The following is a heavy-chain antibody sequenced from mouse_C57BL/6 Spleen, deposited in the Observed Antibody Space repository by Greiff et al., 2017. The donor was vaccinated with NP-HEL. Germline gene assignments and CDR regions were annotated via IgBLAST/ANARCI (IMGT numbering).Heavy chain of an antibody. D-gene: IGHD1-1*01. CDR2: ISSGGDNI. J-gene: IGHJ2*01. CDR1: GFTFSSYA. Sequence: EVKLMESGEGLVKPGGSLKLSCAASGFTFSSYAMSWVRQTPEKRLEWVAYISSGGDNIYYADTVKGRFTISRDNARNTLYLKMSSLKSEDTAMYYCTRDDGSNFHYWGQGTTLTVSS. V-gene: IGHV5-9-1*02. CDR3: TRDDGSNFHY.